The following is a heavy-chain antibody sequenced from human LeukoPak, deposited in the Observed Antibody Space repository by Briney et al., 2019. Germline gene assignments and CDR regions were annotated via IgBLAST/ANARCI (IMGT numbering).Heavy chain of an antibody. CDR2: ISAYNGNT. V-gene: IGHV1-18*01. D-gene: IGHD3-10*01. J-gene: IGHJ6*03. CDR3: ARAPELLWFGELNYYMDV. CDR1: GYTFTIYG. Sequence: ASVKVSCKASGYTFTIYGISWVRQAPGQGLEWMGWISAYNGNTNYAQKLQGRVTMTTDTSTSTAYMELRSLRSDDTAVYYCARAPELLWFGELNYYMDVWGKGTTVTISS.